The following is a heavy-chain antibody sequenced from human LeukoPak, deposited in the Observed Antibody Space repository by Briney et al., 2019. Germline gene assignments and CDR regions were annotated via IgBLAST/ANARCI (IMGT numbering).Heavy chain of an antibody. CDR2: ISSSALNT. D-gene: IGHD6-19*01. V-gene: IGHV3-23*01. Sequence: GGSLRLSCAASGFTFSSYAMSWVRQAPGKGLEWVSGISSSALNTYYADSVKGRFTISRDNSKNTLYLQMNSLRAEDTAVYYCAKAPVFGKVAGFDYWGQGTLVTVSS. CDR3: AKAPVFGKVAGFDY. J-gene: IGHJ4*02. CDR1: GFTFSSYA.